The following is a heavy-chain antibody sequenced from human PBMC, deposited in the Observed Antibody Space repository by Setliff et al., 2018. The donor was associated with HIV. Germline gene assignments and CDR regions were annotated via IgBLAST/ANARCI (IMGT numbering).Heavy chain of an antibody. D-gene: IGHD2-21*02. CDR1: GYSFTSYW. V-gene: IGHV5-51*01. CDR2: IYPGDSHT. J-gene: IGHJ4*02. CDR3: TRHILAYCAGDCYPLDY. Sequence: GESLKISCKGSGYSFTSYWIAWVRQMPGKGLEWMGIIYPGDSHTRYSPSFQGQVTFSADKSISTAHLQWSSLKASDTAIYYCTRHILAYCAGDCYPLDYWGQGTLVTVSS.